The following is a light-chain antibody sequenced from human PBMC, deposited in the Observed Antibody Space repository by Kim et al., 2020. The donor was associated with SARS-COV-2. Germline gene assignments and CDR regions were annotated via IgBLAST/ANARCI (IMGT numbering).Light chain of an antibody. V-gene: IGKV1-5*01. CDR2: KAS. Sequence: ASVGDRVTLTCRDSQNIGEWLAWFQQKPGKAPQLLISKASTLESGVPLRFSGSGSGTEFTLTISSLQPDDFATYYCQQYDADSYTFGQGTKVDIK. J-gene: IGKJ2*01. CDR3: QQYDADSYT. CDR1: QNIGEW.